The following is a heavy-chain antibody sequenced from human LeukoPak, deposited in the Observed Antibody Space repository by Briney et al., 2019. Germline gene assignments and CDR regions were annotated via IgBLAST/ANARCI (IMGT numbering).Heavy chain of an antibody. CDR1: GGSINSSSYY. CDR2: IFYSGNT. D-gene: IGHD5-24*01. J-gene: IGHJ4*02. Sequence: PSETLSLTCTVSGGSINSSSYYWGWIRQPPGKGLEWIRSIFYSGNTYDNPSLKSRVTISVDTSKNQFSLKLNSVTAADTAVYYCARHRSKWLQSSFDYWGQGTLVTVSS. CDR3: ARHRSKWLQSSFDY. V-gene: IGHV4-39*01.